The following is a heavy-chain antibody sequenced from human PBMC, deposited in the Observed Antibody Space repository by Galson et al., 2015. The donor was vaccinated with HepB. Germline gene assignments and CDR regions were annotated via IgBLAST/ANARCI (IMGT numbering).Heavy chain of an antibody. D-gene: IGHD3-3*01. V-gene: IGHV1-18*01. CDR3: ARDRDFWSGYPFAY. Sequence: SVKVSCKASGYTFTSYGISWVRQAPGQGLEWMGWISAYNGNTNYAQKLQGRVTMTTDTSTSTAYMELRSLRSDDTAVYYCARDRDFWSGYPFAYWGQGTLVTVSS. CDR1: GYTFTSYG. CDR2: ISAYNGNT. J-gene: IGHJ4*02.